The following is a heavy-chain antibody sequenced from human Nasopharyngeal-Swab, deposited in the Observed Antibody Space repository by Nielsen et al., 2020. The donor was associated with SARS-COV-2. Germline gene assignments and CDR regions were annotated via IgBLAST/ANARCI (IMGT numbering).Heavy chain of an antibody. D-gene: IGHD6-13*01. CDR1: GFTFSSYE. V-gene: IGHV3-48*03. J-gene: IGHJ4*02. CDR3: TSPGDQGKFAAAPPH. CDR2: ISSSGSTI. Sequence: GESLKISCAASGFTFSSYEMNWVRQAPGKGLEWVSYISSSGSTIYYADSVKGRFTISRDNAKNSLYLQMNSLRAEDTAVYYCTSPGDQGKFAAAPPHWGQGTLVTVSS.